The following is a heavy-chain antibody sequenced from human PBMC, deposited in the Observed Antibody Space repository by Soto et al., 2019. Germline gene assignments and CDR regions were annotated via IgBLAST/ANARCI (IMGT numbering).Heavy chain of an antibody. D-gene: IGHD3-3*01. Sequence: TSETLSLTCTVSGGSISSSSYYWGWIRQPPGKGLEWIGSIYYSGSTYYNPSLKSRVTISVDTSKNQFSLKLSSVTAADTAVYYCARQCHRRTTIFGVVHGFNWFDPWGQGTLVTVSS. CDR2: IYYSGST. CDR3: ARQCHRRTTIFGVVHGFNWFDP. CDR1: GGSISSSSYY. V-gene: IGHV4-39*01. J-gene: IGHJ5*02.